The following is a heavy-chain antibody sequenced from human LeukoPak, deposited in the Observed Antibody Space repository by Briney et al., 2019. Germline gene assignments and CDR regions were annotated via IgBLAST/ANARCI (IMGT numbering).Heavy chain of an antibody. CDR3: ARATNYGSGLTRNFDY. Sequence: GGSLRLSCAASGFTFNNYWMHWVRQAPGKGLVWVSRSNSDGSSTSYADSVKGRFTVSRDNAKNTLYLQMNSLRAEDTAVYYCARATNYGSGLTRNFDYWGQGTLVTVSS. J-gene: IGHJ4*02. CDR2: SNSDGSST. D-gene: IGHD3-10*01. V-gene: IGHV3-74*01. CDR1: GFTFNNYW.